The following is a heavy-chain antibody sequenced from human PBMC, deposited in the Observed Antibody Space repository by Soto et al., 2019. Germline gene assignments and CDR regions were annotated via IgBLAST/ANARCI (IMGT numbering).Heavy chain of an antibody. CDR2: VKPRSGNT. Sequence: QVQLVQSGAEVKKPGASVKVSCKASGYTFTSYDINWLRQAPGQGLEGMGWVKPRSGNTAYAQKFQGRVTMTTNTSISTAHMELSSLRSEATAVYYCARGKLHHYYYYGMDVWGQGTTVTVSS. D-gene: IGHD1-7*01. V-gene: IGHV1-8*01. CDR3: ARGKLHHYYYYGMDV. CDR1: GYTFTSYD. J-gene: IGHJ6*02.